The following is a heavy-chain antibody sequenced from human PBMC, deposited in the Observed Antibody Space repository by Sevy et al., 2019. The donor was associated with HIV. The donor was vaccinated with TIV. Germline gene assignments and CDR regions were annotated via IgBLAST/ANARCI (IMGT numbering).Heavy chain of an antibody. Sequence: ASVKVSCKASGYTFTGYYIHWVRQAPGQGLEWMGWINPNSGETNSAKKFQGRVTMTRDTSISTAYMELGRLRSDDTAVYYCARDPTGAAAAMSWFDPWGQGTLVTVSS. J-gene: IGHJ5*02. D-gene: IGHD2-2*01. V-gene: IGHV1-2*02. CDR2: INPNSGET. CDR3: ARDPTGAAAAMSWFDP. CDR1: GYTFTGYY.